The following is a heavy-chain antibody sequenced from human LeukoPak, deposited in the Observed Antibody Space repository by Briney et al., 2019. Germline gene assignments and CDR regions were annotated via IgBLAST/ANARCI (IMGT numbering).Heavy chain of an antibody. V-gene: IGHV1-18*01. CDR1: NYTYTSYG. Sequence: ASVKVSCXASNYTYTSYGIHWVRQARGQGLEWVGWITTFSGETKYAQKLQDRVTMTTDTSTSTAYMELGSLRSDDTAVYYCARFDDSSGYSNWGQGTLVTVSS. J-gene: IGHJ4*02. D-gene: IGHD3-22*01. CDR3: ARFDDSSGYSN. CDR2: ITTFSGET.